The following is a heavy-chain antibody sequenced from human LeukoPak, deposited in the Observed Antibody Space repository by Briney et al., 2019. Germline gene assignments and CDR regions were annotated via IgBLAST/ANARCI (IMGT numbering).Heavy chain of an antibody. J-gene: IGHJ6*02. D-gene: IGHD3-3*01. Sequence: GGSLRLSCAASGFTFSSYSMNWVRQAPGKGLEWVSSISRSSSYIYYADSVKGRFTISRDNAKNSLYLQMNSLRAEDTAVYYCARDYNYYDFWSGYYSGYYYGMDVWGQGITVTVSS. CDR2: ISRSSSYI. CDR3: ARDYNYYDFWSGYYSGYYYGMDV. CDR1: GFTFSSYS. V-gene: IGHV3-21*01.